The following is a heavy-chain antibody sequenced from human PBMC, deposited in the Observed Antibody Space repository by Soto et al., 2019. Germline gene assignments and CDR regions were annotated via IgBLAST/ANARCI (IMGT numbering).Heavy chain of an antibody. Sequence: QVQLVQSGAEVKKPGASVKVSCKASGYTFINYYIHWVRQAPGQGLEWMGVINPNGGSTVYAQKFQGRVTLSRDKSTSTVYVELSSLRSDDTAVYFCVRATAARQRDYSYHYYLHIWSKGATVTVSS. CDR3: VRATAARQRDYSYHYYLHI. D-gene: IGHD6-6*01. J-gene: IGHJ6*03. CDR1: GYTFINYY. CDR2: INPNGGST. V-gene: IGHV1-46*03.